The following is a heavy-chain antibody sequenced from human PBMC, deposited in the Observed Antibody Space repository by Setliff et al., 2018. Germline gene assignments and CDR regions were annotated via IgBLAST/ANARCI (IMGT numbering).Heavy chain of an antibody. CDR1: GGSFSDYY. V-gene: IGHV4-34*01. Sequence: SETLSLTCTVYGGSFSDYYWGWIRQSPGKRPEWIAGINQSGSTNYNPSLNSRVSVSVDTPTNQFSLKVFSVTAADTAVYYCRFWSSYYKNDYWAQGTLVTVSS. D-gene: IGHD3-3*01. CDR2: INQSGST. CDR3: RFWSSYYKNDY. J-gene: IGHJ4*02.